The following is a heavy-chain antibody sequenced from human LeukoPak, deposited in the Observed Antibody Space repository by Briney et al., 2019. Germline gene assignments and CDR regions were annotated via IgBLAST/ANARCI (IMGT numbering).Heavy chain of an antibody. D-gene: IGHD3-16*02. CDR3: ARDRQDYDYVWGSYPLDY. J-gene: IGHJ4*02. Sequence: GGSLRLSCAASGFTFSDYYMSWIRQAPGKGLEWVSYITSSSSYTNYADSVKGRFTISRDNAKNSLCLQMNSLRAEDTAVYYCARDRQDYDYVWGSYPLDYWGQGTLVTVSS. CDR1: GFTFSDYY. CDR2: ITSSSSYT. V-gene: IGHV3-11*06.